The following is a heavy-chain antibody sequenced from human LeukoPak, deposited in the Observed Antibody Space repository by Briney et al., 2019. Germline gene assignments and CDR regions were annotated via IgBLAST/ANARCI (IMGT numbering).Heavy chain of an antibody. Sequence: GGSVKVFCKTSGYTFTAYYIHGGRPASGQGLELVGWINPNNAATKLTQKFQGRVTMTRDTSINTAYMELTRLRSDDTAVYYCARDWSVVPGGARDYHYYYLEVWGTGTTVTVCS. V-gene: IGHV1-2*02. J-gene: IGHJ6*03. D-gene: IGHD2-21*01. CDR2: INPNNAAT. CDR3: ARDWSVVPGGARDYHYYYLEV. CDR1: GYTFTAYY.